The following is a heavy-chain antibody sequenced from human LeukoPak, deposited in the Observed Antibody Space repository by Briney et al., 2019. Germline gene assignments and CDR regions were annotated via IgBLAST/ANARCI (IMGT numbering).Heavy chain of an antibody. CDR3: ARGGGGYEYYYYYYYMDV. Sequence: SETLSLTCAVYGGSFSGYYWSWIRQPPGKGLEWIGEINHSGSTNYNPSLKSRVTISVDTSKNQFSLKLSSVTAADTAVYYCARGGGGYEYYYYYYYMDVWGKGTTVTISS. V-gene: IGHV4-34*01. CDR2: INHSGST. J-gene: IGHJ6*03. CDR1: GGSFSGYY. D-gene: IGHD5-12*01.